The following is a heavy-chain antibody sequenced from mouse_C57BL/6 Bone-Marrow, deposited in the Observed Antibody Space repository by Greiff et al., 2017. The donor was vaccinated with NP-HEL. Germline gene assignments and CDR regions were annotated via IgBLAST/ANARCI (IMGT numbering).Heavy chain of an antibody. J-gene: IGHJ2*01. D-gene: IGHD1-1*02. Sequence: QVQLKQPGAELVMPGASVKLSCKASGYTFTSYWMHWVKQKPGQGLEWIGEIDPSDSYTNYNQKFKGKSTLTVDKSSSTAYMQLSSLTSEDSAVYYCATWGSLDYWGQGTTLTVSS. CDR1: GYTFTSYW. CDR2: IDPSDSYT. CDR3: ATWGSLDY. V-gene: IGHV1-69*01.